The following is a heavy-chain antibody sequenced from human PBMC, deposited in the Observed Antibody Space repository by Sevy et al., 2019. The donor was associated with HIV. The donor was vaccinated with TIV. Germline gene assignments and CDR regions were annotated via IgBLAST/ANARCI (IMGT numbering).Heavy chain of an antibody. CDR2: ISGSGVST. V-gene: IGHV3-23*01. CDR1: GFTFSSYD. CDR3: AKSMGGFDAFDI. Sequence: GGSLRFSCAASGFTFSSYDMSWVRQAPGKGLEWVSVISGSGVSTYYADSVKGRFTISRDNSKNTLYLQLNSLRAEDTAVYYCAKSMGGFDAFDIWGQGTMVTVSS. J-gene: IGHJ3*02. D-gene: IGHD6-25*01.